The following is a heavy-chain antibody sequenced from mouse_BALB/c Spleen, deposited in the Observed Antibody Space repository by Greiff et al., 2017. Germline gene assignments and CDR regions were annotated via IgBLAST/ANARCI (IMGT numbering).Heavy chain of an antibody. CDR1: GYTFTSYY. CDR3: AREKDGTLYAMDD. J-gene: IGHJ4*01. D-gene: IGHD1-1*01. Sequence: QVQLQQSGPELVKPGASVKMSCKASGYTFTSYYIHWVKQRPGQGLEWIGWIYPGDGSTKYNEKFKGKTTLTADKSSSTAYMLLSSLTSEDSAIYFCAREKDGTLYAMDDWGQGTSVTVSS. CDR2: IYPGDGST. V-gene: IGHV1S56*01.